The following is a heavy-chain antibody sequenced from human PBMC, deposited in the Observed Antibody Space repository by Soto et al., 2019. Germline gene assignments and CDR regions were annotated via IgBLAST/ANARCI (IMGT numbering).Heavy chain of an antibody. V-gene: IGHV1-69*13. CDR1: GGTFSSYA. J-gene: IGHJ4*02. D-gene: IGHD3-10*01. Sequence: SVKVSCKASGGTFSSYAISWVRQAPGQGLEWMGGIIPIFGTANYAQKFQGRVTITADESTSTAYMELSSLRSEDTAVYCCASSGSYYIPNDYWGQGTLVTVSS. CDR2: IIPIFGTA. CDR3: ASSGSYYIPNDY.